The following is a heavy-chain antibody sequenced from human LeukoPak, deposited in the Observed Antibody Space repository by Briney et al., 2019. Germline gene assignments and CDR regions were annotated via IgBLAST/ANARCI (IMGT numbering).Heavy chain of an antibody. CDR3: AHRLDYDSSGYYYYFDY. CDR1: GFSLSTSGVG. CDR2: IYWDDDK. Sequence: SGPTLVKPTQTLTLTCTFSGFSLSTSGVGVDWIRQPPGKALEWLALIYWDDDKRYSPSLKSRLTISKDTSKNQVVLTMTNMDPVDTATYYCAHRLDYDSSGYYYYFDYWGQGTLVTVSS. D-gene: IGHD3-22*01. J-gene: IGHJ4*02. V-gene: IGHV2-5*02.